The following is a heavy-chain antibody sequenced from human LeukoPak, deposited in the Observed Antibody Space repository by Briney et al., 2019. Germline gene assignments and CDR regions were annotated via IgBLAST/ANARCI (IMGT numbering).Heavy chain of an antibody. CDR2: ISAYNGNT. J-gene: IGHJ5*01. CDR3: ARADIVVVPADSWFDS. Sequence: ASVKVSCKASGYTFTSYGISWVRQAPGQGLEWMGWISAYNGNTNYAQKLQGRVTMTTDTSTSTAYMELRSLRSDDTAVYHCARADIVVVPADSWFDSWGQGTLVTVSS. D-gene: IGHD2-2*01. CDR1: GYTFTSYG. V-gene: IGHV1-18*04.